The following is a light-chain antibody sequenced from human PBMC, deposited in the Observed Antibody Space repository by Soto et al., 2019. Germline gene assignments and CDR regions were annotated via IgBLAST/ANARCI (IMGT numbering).Light chain of an antibody. Sequence: EIVLTQSPGTLSLSPGERATLSCRASQSVSGNSISWYQQKPGQAPRLVIFGASTRATGIPGRFSGSGSGTEFTLTISSLESEDFAVYYCQQYYTWPSFGQGTRLEIK. V-gene: IGKV3-15*01. J-gene: IGKJ5*01. CDR1: QSVSGN. CDR3: QQYYTWPS. CDR2: GAS.